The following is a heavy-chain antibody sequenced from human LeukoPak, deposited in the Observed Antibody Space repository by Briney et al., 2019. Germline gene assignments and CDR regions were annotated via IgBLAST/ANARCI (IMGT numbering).Heavy chain of an antibody. D-gene: IGHD2-15*01. Sequence: PSETLSLTCTVSGGSINTNSYSWGWIRQPPGKGLEWIGSISYSGSTYYSPSLKSRVTMSVDTSKSQFSLKLISVTAADTAVYYCARFGGLFCTGGTCYSGFDYWGQGTLVTASS. J-gene: IGHJ4*02. CDR2: ISYSGST. CDR3: ARFGGLFCTGGTCYSGFDY. V-gene: IGHV4-39*01. CDR1: GGSINTNSYS.